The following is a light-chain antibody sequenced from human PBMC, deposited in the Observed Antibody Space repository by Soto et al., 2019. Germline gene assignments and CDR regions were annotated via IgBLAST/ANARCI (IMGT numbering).Light chain of an antibody. CDR2: VAS. V-gene: IGKV1-6*01. J-gene: IGKJ4*01. CDR1: HVIKND. CDR3: QQNYDFPLS. Sequence: AIQMTQSPSSLSASVGERVTITCRASHVIKNDLSWYQQRPGRNPRLLIYVASNLQSGVPSRFSGSGSGKDFTLTISSLPPEDFATYYCQQNYDFPLSFGGGTKVEIK.